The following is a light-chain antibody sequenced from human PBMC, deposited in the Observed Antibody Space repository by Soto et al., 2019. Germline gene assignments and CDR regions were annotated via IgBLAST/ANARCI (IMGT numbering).Light chain of an antibody. CDR3: AAGDHSRKGDV. J-gene: IGLJ1*01. CDR1: SSNIGNNA. CDR2: YDD. Sequence: QSVLTQPASVSEAPSQRVTISCSGSSSNIGNNAVNWYQQLPGKAPKLLIYYDDLLPSGVSDRFSGSKSGTSASLAISGLQSEDEADCYGAAGDHSRKGDVFGTGTKLTVL. V-gene: IGLV1-36*01.